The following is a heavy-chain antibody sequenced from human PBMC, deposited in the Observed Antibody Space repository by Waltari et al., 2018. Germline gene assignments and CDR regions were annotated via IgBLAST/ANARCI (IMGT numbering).Heavy chain of an antibody. CDR2: IIPIFGKG. J-gene: IGHJ4*02. CDR1: GGTFSSYA. Sequence: QVQLVQSGAEVKKPGSSVKVSCKASGGTFSSYAISWVRQAPGQGLEWMGGIIPIFGKGNYAQKFQGIVTITTDEATSTAYMELSSLRSEDTAVYYCASDPDCSSTSCYYGYWGQGTLVTVSS. V-gene: IGHV1-69*05. D-gene: IGHD2-2*01. CDR3: ASDPDCSSTSCYYGY.